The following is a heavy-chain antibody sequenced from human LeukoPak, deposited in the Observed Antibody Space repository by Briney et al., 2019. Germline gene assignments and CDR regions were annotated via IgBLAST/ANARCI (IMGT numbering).Heavy chain of an antibody. CDR2: ISAYSGNR. J-gene: IGHJ4*02. CDR3: ARAPTVTTDSPLEY. D-gene: IGHD4-17*01. Sequence: ASVKVSCKASGYTFTSYDVSWVRQGPGQGLEWMGWISAYSGNRNYVQNFQGRVTMTTDTSTNTAYMELRSLRSDDTAVYYCARAPTVTTDSPLEYWGQGTLVTVSS. V-gene: IGHV1-18*01. CDR1: GYTFTSYD.